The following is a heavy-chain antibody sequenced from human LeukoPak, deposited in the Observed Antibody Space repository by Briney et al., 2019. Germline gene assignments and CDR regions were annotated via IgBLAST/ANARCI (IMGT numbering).Heavy chain of an antibody. CDR1: GFTFSTYS. D-gene: IGHD2-15*01. CDR3: ARTPGERYCSGGSCYFHYYYMDV. V-gene: IGHV3-21*01. J-gene: IGHJ6*03. Sequence: PGGSLRLSCAASGFTFSTYSMNWVRQAPGKGLEWVSSIISSSDYIYYADSVKGRFSITRDNARNSLYLQMNSLRAEDTAVYYCARTPGERYCSGGSCYFHYYYMDVWGKGTTVTVS. CDR2: IISSSDYI.